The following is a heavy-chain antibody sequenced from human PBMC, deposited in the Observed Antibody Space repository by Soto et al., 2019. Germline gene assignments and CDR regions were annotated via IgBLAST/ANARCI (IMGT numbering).Heavy chain of an antibody. CDR1: GYTFTGYY. J-gene: IGHJ6*02. CDR2: INPNSGGT. CDR3: ARDLSNIVSSYYYYGMDV. Sequence: ASVKVSCKASGYTFTGYYMHWVRQAPGQGLEWMGWINPNSGGTNYAQKFQGWVTMTRDTSISTAYMELSRLRSDDTAVYYCARDLSNIVSSYYYYGMDVWGQGTKVTVYS. V-gene: IGHV1-2*04. D-gene: IGHD5-12*01.